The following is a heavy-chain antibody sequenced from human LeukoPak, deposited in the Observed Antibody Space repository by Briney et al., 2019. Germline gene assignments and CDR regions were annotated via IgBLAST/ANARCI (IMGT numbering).Heavy chain of an antibody. CDR1: GFTFSNYA. J-gene: IGHJ4*02. CDR3: ARQVGPDY. V-gene: IGHV3-23*01. D-gene: IGHD1-26*01. Sequence: PGGSLRLSCAASGFTFSNYAMIWVRQTPGEGLEWVSAIGDSGANTYYADSAKGRFTISRDNSKNTLYLQMNSLRAEDTAIYSCARQVGPDYWGQGTLVTVSS. CDR2: IGDSGANT.